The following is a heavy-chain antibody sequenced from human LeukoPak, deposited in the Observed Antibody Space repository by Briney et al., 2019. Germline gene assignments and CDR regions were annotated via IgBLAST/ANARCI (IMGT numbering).Heavy chain of an antibody. CDR2: IIPIFGTA. CDR3: ARLGAAGDYYYYYYMDV. D-gene: IGHD3-16*01. CDR1: GGTFSSYA. V-gene: IGHV1-69*01. J-gene: IGHJ6*03. Sequence: SVKVSCKASGGTFSSYAISWVRQAPGQGLEWLGGIIPIFGTANYAQKFQGRVTITADESTSTAYMELSSLRSEDTAVYYCARLGAAGDYYYYYYMDVWGKGTTVTISS.